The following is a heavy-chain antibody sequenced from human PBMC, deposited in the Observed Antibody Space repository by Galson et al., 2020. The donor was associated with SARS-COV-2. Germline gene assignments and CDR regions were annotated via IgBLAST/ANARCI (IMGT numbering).Heavy chain of an antibody. Sequence: SETLSLTCTVSGYSVSTTNYWDWVRQPPGRGLEWIGSVYPSGTTYYNPSLKSRVTISVDTSKNQFSLRLDSVTAADTALYYCARQGVNMIVLVTVPGWYFDIWGRGTLVTVSA. CDR3: ARQGVNMIVLVTVPGWYFDI. D-gene: IGHD3-22*01. J-gene: IGHJ2*01. CDR2: VYPSGTT. V-gene: IGHV4-38-2*02. CDR1: GYSVSTTNY.